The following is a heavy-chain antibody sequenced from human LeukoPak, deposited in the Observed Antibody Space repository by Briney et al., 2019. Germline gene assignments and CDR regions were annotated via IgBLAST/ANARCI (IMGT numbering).Heavy chain of an antibody. CDR2: INHSGST. D-gene: IGHD2-2*01. Sequence: SETLSLTCAVYGGSFSGYYWSWLRQPPEKGLEWIGEINHSGSTNYNPSLKSRVTISVDTSKNQFSLKLSSVTAADTAVYYCARGRIVVVPAAISYYFYYYMDVWGEGTTVTVSS. CDR3: ARGRIVVVPAAISYYFYYYMDV. V-gene: IGHV4-34*01. CDR1: GGSFSGYY. J-gene: IGHJ6*03.